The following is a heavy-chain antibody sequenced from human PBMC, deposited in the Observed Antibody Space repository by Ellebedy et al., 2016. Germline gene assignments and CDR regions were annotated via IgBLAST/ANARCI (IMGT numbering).Heavy chain of an antibody. CDR2: ISDSSHEI. CDR1: GFSFSIYN. J-gene: IGHJ4*02. V-gene: IGHV3-21*01. CDR3: VRDDTSSWFVG. Sequence: GGSLRLSCAASGFSFSIYNMNWVRQAPGKGLEWVSFISDSSHEIYYADSVKGRFTISRDNAMNSLYLQMNSLRVDDTAIYYCVRDDTSSWFVGWGQGTLVTVSS. D-gene: IGHD6-13*01.